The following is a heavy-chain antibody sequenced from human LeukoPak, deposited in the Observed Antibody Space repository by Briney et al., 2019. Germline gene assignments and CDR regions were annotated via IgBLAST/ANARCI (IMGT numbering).Heavy chain of an antibody. CDR2: ISSSSSTI. V-gene: IGHV3-48*01. CDR3: AKDLIGTWAPDY. CDR1: GFTFSSYS. Sequence: GGSLRLSCAASGFTFSSYSMNWVRQAPGKGLEWVSYISSSSSTIYYADSVKGRFTISRDNSKNTLYLQMNSLRGEDTAVYYCAKDLIGTWAPDYWGQGTLVTVSS. D-gene: IGHD1-1*01. J-gene: IGHJ4*02.